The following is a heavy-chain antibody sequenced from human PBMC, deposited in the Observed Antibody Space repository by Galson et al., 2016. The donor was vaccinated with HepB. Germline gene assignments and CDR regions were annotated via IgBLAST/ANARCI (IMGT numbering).Heavy chain of an antibody. CDR2: INTHNGNT. D-gene: IGHD2-15*01. Sequence: SVKVSCKASGYIFTSNGISWVRQAPGQGPEWVGWINTHNGNTKYAQNLQGRVTMTTDTSTKTVYMELRSLRSDDTAVYYCARDGCRGGSCYKYFDLWGRGTLVTVSS. J-gene: IGHJ2*01. CDR3: ARDGCRGGSCYKYFDL. CDR1: GYIFTSNG. V-gene: IGHV1-18*04.